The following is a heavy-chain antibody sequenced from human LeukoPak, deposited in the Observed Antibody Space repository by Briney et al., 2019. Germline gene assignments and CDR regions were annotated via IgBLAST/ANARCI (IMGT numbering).Heavy chain of an antibody. V-gene: IGHV3-74*01. J-gene: IGHJ5*02. CDR2: INPSGSFT. CDR1: GFTFSSNW. CDR3: ARDMIRGVVNH. Sequence: GGSLRLSCAVSGFTFSSNWMHRVRQVPGKGLVWVSLINPSGSFTTYADSVKGRFTISRDNAKNTLYMHLNSLRVEDTAVYYCARDMIRGVVNHWGQGTLVTVSS. D-gene: IGHD3-10*01.